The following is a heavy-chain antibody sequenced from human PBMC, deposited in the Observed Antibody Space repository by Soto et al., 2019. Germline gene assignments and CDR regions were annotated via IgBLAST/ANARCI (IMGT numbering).Heavy chain of an antibody. CDR3: AKGGFSSSLDYYYYYYMDV. V-gene: IGHV3-23*01. CDR2: ISGSGGST. J-gene: IGHJ6*03. Sequence: GGSLRLSCAASGFTFSSYAMSWVRQAPGKGLEWVSAISGSGGSTYYADSVKGRFTISRDNSKNTLYLQMNSLRAEDTAVYYCAKGGFSSSLDYYYYYYMDVWGKGTTVTVS. D-gene: IGHD6-6*01. CDR1: GFTFSSYA.